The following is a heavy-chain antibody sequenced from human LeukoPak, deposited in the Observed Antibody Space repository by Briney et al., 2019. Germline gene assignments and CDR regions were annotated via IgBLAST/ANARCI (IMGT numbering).Heavy chain of an antibody. CDR1: GYSISSGYY. V-gene: IGHV4-38-2*02. CDR2: IYYSGST. J-gene: IGHJ6*03. Sequence: SETLSLTCTVSGYSISSGYYWGWIRQPPGKGLERIGSIYYSGSTYYNPSLKSRVTISVDTSKNQFSLKLSFVTAADTAVYYCARHPDYYYYMDVWGKGTTVTISS. CDR3: ARHPDYYYYMDV.